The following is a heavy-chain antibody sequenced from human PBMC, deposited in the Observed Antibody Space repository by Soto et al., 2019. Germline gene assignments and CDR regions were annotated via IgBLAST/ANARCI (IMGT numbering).Heavy chain of an antibody. J-gene: IGHJ4*02. CDR1: GGSISSSSYY. CDR2: IYYSGST. Sequence: SETLSLTCTVSGGSISSSSYYWGWIRQPPGKGLEWIGSIYYSGSTYYNPSLKSRVTISVDTSKNQFSLKLSSVTAADTAVYYCASSSGGAYGSGSFNYYYFDYWGQGTLVTVSS. CDR3: ASSSGGAYGSGSFNYYYFDY. D-gene: IGHD3-10*01. V-gene: IGHV4-39*01.